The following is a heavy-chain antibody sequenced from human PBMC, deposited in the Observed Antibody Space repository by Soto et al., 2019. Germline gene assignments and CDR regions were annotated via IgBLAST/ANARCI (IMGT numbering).Heavy chain of an antibody. V-gene: IGHV3-30*18. Sequence: PGGALTPSSAAPGFTCSSCGMHCVPQAPGNGLGWVAVISYEGSNKYYAGSVKGRFSSSRDNSKDPLYLQMNSLRAEDTAVYFCAKRRPYSSGWYSPIFDYWGQGALVTVCS. D-gene: IGHD6-13*01. CDR2: ISYEGSNK. J-gene: IGHJ4*02. CDR1: GFTCSSCG. CDR3: AKRRPYSSGWYSPIFDY.